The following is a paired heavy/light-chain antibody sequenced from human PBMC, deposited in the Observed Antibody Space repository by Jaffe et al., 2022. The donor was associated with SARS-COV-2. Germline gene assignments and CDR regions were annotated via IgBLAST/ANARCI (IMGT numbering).Heavy chain of an antibody. J-gene: IGHJ5*01. V-gene: IGHV4-61*02. CDR3: ARAGGILSWFDS. D-gene: IGHD2-15*01. Sequence: VQLEESGPGLVGPSQTMSLSCTVSNGSISGSYLWTWIRQTAAKRLEWIGRLSPTGSPTYNPSLRSRVTMSLISSRKQFFLTLRSLTAADSGLYFCARAGGILSWFDSWGRGTLVTVSS. CDR2: LSPTGSP. CDR1: NGSISGSYL.
Light chain of an antibody. J-gene: IGKJ2*01. Sequence: DIVMTQSPESLTVSLGERAAINCESSQSVFYTSDKKNYLAWFQHKPGQSPKLLIYWASIRESGVPDRFSGSGSATEFTLTIDNVQAEDVAFYYCQQYYNSPPTFGQGTKLEIK. V-gene: IGKV4-1*01. CDR3: QQYYNSPPT. CDR2: WAS. CDR1: QSVFYTSDKKNY.